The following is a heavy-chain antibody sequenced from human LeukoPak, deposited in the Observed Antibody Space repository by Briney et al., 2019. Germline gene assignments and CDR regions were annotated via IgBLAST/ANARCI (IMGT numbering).Heavy chain of an antibody. D-gene: IGHD3-3*01. J-gene: IGHJ2*01. CDR3: ARLLRDFWSGYSSWYFDL. CDR2: IYFSGTT. V-gene: IGHV4-39*02. CDR1: GGSISSSSYY. Sequence: PSETLSLTCTVSGGSISSSSYYWGWIRQPPGKGLEWIGGIYFSGTTYYNASLTSRVTISVDTSSNHFSLNLRSVTDADTAVYYCARLLRDFWSGYSSWYFDLWGRGTLVTVSS.